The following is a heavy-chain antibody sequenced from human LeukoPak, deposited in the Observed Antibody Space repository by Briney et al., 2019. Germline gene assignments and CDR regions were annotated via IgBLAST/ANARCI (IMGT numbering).Heavy chain of an antibody. CDR3: ARYSGIYRTIDY. V-gene: IGHV3-21*01. Sequence: PGGSLRLSCVASGFTFNNYSTNWVRQAPGKGLEWVSSISSSSTYIYHADSVKGRFTISRDNAKNSLYLQMNSLRAEDTAVYYCARYSGIYRTIDYWGQGTLVTVSS. CDR1: GFTFNNYS. D-gene: IGHD1-26*01. J-gene: IGHJ4*02. CDR2: ISSSSTYI.